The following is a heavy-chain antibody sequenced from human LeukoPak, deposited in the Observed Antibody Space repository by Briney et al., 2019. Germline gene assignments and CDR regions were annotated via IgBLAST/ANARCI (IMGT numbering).Heavy chain of an antibody. Sequence: PGGSLRLSCAASGFTFSNSGMSWVRQAPGKGLEWVSSISGTGGNTYYADSVKGRFTISRDNSKNTLYLQMNSLRAEDTAVYYCAKEAYYYGSGLFDYWGQGTLVTVSS. CDR2: ISGTGGNT. J-gene: IGHJ4*02. CDR3: AKEAYYYGSGLFDY. CDR1: GFTFSNSG. D-gene: IGHD3-10*01. V-gene: IGHV3-23*01.